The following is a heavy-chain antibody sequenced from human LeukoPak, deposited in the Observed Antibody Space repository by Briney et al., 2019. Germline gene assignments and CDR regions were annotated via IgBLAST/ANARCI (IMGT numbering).Heavy chain of an antibody. CDR1: GGSISSSY. D-gene: IGHD3-10*01. J-gene: IGHJ4*02. CDR3: ARKRALVWGDYFVC. V-gene: IGHV4-59*01. Sequence: SETLSLTCTVSGGSISSSYWSWIRQPPGKGLGWIGYIYYSGSTNYNPSLKSRVTISVDTSKNQFSLKLSSVTAADPAVFYCARKRALVWGDYFVCRGQGTLVTVSS. CDR2: IYYSGST.